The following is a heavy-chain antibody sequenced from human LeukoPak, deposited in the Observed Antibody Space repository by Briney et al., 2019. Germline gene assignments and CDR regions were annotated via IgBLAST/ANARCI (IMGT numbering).Heavy chain of an antibody. CDR2: IYYSGST. J-gene: IGHJ3*02. CDR3: ARGDSSFDAFDI. D-gene: IGHD3-22*01. V-gene: IGHV4-59*01. Sequence: SETLSLTCTVSGGPISSYYWSWIRQPPGKGLEWIGYIYYSGSTNYNPSLKSRVTISVDTSKNQFSLKLSSVTAADTAVYYCARGDSSFDAFDIWGQGTMVTVSS. CDR1: GGPISSYY.